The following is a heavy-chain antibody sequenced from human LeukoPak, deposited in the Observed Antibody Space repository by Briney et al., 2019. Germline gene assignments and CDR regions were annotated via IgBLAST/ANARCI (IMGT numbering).Heavy chain of an antibody. V-gene: IGHV1-24*01. J-gene: IGHJ4*02. Sequence: ASVKVSCKASGYTFTSYDINWVRQAPGKGLEWMGGFDPEDGETIYAQKFQGRVTMTEDTSTDTAYMELSSLRSEDTAVYYCATWMRFDWLFSWGQGTLVTVSS. CDR3: ATWMRFDWLFS. D-gene: IGHD3-9*01. CDR1: GYTFTSYD. CDR2: FDPEDGET.